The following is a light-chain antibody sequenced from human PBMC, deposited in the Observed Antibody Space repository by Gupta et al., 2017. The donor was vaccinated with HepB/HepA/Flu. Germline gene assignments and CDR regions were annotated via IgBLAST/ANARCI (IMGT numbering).Light chain of an antibody. CDR2: LNSDGSQ. CDR3: QTWGTGIQV. V-gene: IGLV4-69*01. Sequence: QLVLTQSLSDSASLRASFTLTCTLSSGHSSYAIAWHQQQPEKGPRYLMKLNSDGSQSEGDGIPDRFSGSSSGPERYITNSGLQSEYEADYYCQTWGTGIQVFGGGTKLTVL. J-gene: IGLJ3*02. CDR1: SGHSSYA.